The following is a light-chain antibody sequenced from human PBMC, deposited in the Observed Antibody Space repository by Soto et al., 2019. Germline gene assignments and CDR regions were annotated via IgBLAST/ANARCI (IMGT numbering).Light chain of an antibody. CDR1: QSASSSY. Sequence: TQSPGTLSLSPGERAILSCRASQSASSSYLAWYQQKPGQAPRLLIYGASTRATGIPARFSGSGSGTEFTLTISGLQSEDFAIYYCQQYNKWPLITFGQGTRLEIK. V-gene: IGKV3-15*01. J-gene: IGKJ5*01. CDR3: QQYNKWPLIT. CDR2: GAS.